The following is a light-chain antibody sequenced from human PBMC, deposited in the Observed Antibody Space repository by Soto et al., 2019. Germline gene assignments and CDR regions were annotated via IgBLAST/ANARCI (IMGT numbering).Light chain of an antibody. CDR3: QQYATSQT. V-gene: IGKV3-20*01. CDR2: ASS. Sequence: EIVLTQSPGTLSLSPGERATLSCRASQSVSSSYLAWYQQKPGQAPRLLIYASSIRATGIPDRFSGSGSGTDFTLTISRLEPEDFAVYYCQQYATSQTFGQGTKVEIK. J-gene: IGKJ1*01. CDR1: QSVSSSY.